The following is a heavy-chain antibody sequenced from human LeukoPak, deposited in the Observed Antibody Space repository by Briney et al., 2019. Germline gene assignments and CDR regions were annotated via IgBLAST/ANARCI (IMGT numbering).Heavy chain of an antibody. V-gene: IGHV3-21*01. CDR3: ASGFSSSPYFDY. D-gene: IGHD6-6*01. CDR2: ISSSSSYI. Sequence: PGGSLRLSCAASGFTFSSYSMNWVRQAPGKGLEWVSSISSSSSYIYYADSVKGRFTISRDNAKNSLYLQMNSLRAEDTAVYYCASGFSSSPYFDYWGQGTLVTVSS. CDR1: GFTFSSYS. J-gene: IGHJ4*02.